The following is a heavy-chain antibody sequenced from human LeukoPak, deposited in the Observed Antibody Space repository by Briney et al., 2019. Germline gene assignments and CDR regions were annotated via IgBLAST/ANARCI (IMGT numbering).Heavy chain of an antibody. CDR1: GGSISSSSYY. V-gene: IGHV4-39*07. CDR2: IYYSGST. Sequence: SETLSLTCTVSGGSISSSSYYWGWIRQPPGKGLEWIGSIYYSGSTYYNPSLKSRVTISVDTSKNQFSLKLSSVTAADTAVYYCARERAGLYYYYYMDVWGKGTTVTVSS. J-gene: IGHJ6*03. CDR3: ARERAGLYYYYYMDV. D-gene: IGHD6-19*01.